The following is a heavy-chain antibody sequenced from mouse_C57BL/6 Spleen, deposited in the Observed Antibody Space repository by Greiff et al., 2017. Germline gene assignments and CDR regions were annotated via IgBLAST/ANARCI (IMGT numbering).Heavy chain of an antibody. Sequence: QVQLQQPGAELVKPGASVKLSCKASGYTFTSYWMHWVKQRPGQGLEWIGMIHPNSGSTNYNEKFQSKATLTVDKSSSTAYMQLSSLTSEDSAVYYGARVRYDGSGPSFDYWGQGTTLTVSS. CDR2: IHPNSGST. CDR1: GYTFTSYW. D-gene: IGHD2-14*01. V-gene: IGHV1-64*01. J-gene: IGHJ2*01. CDR3: ARVRYDGSGPSFDY.